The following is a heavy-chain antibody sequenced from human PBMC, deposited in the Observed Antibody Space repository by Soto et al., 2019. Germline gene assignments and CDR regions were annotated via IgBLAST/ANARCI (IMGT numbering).Heavy chain of an antibody. D-gene: IGHD4-17*01. J-gene: IGHJ4*01. CDR3: ARHTATSVTTPPICDY. Sequence: PSETLSLTCTVSGGSISSSSYYWGWIRQPPGKGLEWIGSIYYSGSTYYNPSLKSRVTISVDTSKNQFSLKLSSVTAADTAVYYCARHTATSVTTPPICDYSGDRTLVTVAS. V-gene: IGHV4-39*01. CDR1: GGSISSSSYY. CDR2: IYYSGST.